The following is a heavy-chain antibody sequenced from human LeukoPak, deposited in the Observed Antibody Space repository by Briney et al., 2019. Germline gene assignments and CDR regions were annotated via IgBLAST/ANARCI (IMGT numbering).Heavy chain of an antibody. V-gene: IGHV1-2*02. J-gene: IGHJ4*02. CDR2: INPNSGGT. CDR1: GYNFISYI. D-gene: IGHD5-18*01. CDR3: ARVDVGWIQLWSYFDY. Sequence: ASVKVSCKASGYNFISYIMSWVRQAPGQGLEWMGWINPNSGGTNYAQKFQGRVTMTRDTSISTAYMELSRLRSDDTAVYYCARVDVGWIQLWSYFDYWGQGTLVTVSS.